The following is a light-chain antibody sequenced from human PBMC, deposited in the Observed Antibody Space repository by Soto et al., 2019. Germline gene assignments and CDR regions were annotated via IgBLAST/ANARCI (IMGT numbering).Light chain of an antibody. Sequence: QSVLTQPASVSGSPGQSITISCTGTSSDVGSYNLVSWYQQHPGKAPKLMIYEVSKRPSGVSNRFSGSKSGNTASLTISGLQAEDEADYYFCSYAGSSDVVFGGGTKLTVL. V-gene: IGLV2-23*02. CDR2: EVS. CDR3: CSYAGSSDVV. J-gene: IGLJ2*01. CDR1: SSDVGSYNL.